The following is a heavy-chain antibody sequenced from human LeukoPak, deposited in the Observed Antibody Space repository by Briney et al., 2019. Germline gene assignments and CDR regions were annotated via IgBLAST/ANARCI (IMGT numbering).Heavy chain of an antibody. CDR2: ITSDGSGT. D-gene: IGHD2-8*01. V-gene: IGHV3-74*03. CDR3: ERMYGLEH. Sequence: PGRSLRLSCVGAGFSFSIDWMHWVLQAPGKGLVWVARITSDGSGTTYADSVKGRFIFARDNSKSTLFLRMTSRITENTAVYYCERMYGLEHWGQGTLVNVSS. J-gene: IGHJ4*02. CDR1: GFSFSIDW.